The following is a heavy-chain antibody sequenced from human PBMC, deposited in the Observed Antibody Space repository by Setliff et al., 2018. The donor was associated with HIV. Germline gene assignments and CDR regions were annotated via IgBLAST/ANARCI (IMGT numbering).Heavy chain of an antibody. Sequence: GGSLRFSCAASGFTFDDYTMHWVRQAPGRRPEWVSLVHWDGGSPYYADSVKGRFTISRDNSKNSLYLQMNSLRPEDTAFYYCVKALMVQGVSLQYFQNWGQGTLVTVSS. J-gene: IGHJ1*01. CDR3: VKALMVQGVSLQYFQN. D-gene: IGHD3-10*01. CDR1: GFTFDDYT. V-gene: IGHV3-43D*03. CDR2: VHWDGGSP.